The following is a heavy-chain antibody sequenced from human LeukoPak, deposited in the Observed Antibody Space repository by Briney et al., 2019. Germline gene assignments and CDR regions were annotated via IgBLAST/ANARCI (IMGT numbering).Heavy chain of an antibody. CDR2: IYYSGST. J-gene: IGHJ5*02. V-gene: IGHV4-39*01. Sequence: GSLRLSCAASGFTVSSNYMSWVRQPPGKGLEWIGSIYYSGSTYYNPSLKSRVTISVDTSKNQFSLKLSSVTAADTAVYYCARRSPHFDILTGPWGQGTLVTVSS. CDR1: GFTVSSNY. CDR3: ARRSPHFDILTGP. D-gene: IGHD3-9*01.